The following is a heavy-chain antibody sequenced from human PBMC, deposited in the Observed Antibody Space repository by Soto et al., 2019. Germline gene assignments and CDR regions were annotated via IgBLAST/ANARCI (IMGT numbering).Heavy chain of an antibody. D-gene: IGHD3-22*01. CDR2: IYYSGST. V-gene: IGHV4-39*01. CDR3: ARHLVTMIVAHTGDYYYGMDV. J-gene: IGHJ6*02. CDR1: GGSISSSSYY. Sequence: QLQLQESGPGLVKPSETLSLTCTVSGGSISSSSYYWGWIRQPPGKGLEWIGSIYYSGSTYYNPSLKSRVTISVDTSKNQFSLKLSSVTAADTAVYYCARHLVTMIVAHTGDYYYGMDVWGQGTTVTVSS.